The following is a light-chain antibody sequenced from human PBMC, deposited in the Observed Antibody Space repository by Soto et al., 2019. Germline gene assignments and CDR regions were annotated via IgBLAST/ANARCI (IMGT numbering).Light chain of an antibody. J-gene: IGKJ2*01. CDR1: QDSSNS. CDR2: DAS. V-gene: IGKV1-33*01. CDR3: QQYDDFPHT. Sequence: IQMTQSPSSLSASVGDRVTITCQASQDSSNSLNWFQQKPGKAPKLLIYDASTLETGVPSRFSGSGSGTDFTFTIRSLQPEDLATYYCQQYDDFPHTFGQGTKLEIK.